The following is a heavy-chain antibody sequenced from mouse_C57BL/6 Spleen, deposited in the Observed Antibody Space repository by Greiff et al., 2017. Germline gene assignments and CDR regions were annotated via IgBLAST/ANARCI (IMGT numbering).Heavy chain of an antibody. D-gene: IGHD1-1*01. J-gene: IGHJ1*03. V-gene: IGHV5-4*01. CDR1: GFTFSSYA. CDR2: ISDGGSYT. CDR3: ARDRYYGSSPYWYFDV. Sequence: EVKLVESGGGLVKPGGSLKLSCAASGFTFSSYAMSWVRQTPEKRLEWVATISDGGSYTDYPDNVKGRFTISRDNTKNNLYLQMSHLKSEDTAMYYCARDRYYGSSPYWYFDVWGTGTTVTVSS.